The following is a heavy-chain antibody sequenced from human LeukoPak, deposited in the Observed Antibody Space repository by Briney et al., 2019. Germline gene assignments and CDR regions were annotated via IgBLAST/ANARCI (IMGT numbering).Heavy chain of an antibody. D-gene: IGHD3-3*01. CDR1: GFTFSSYA. V-gene: IGHV3-23*01. J-gene: IGHJ4*02. Sequence: GGSLRLSCAASGFTFSSYAMSWVRQAPGKGLEWVSILSGSGGSTYYADSVKGRFTISRDNFKNTLYLQINSLRAEDTALYFCAKNTEGGHDFAQTPYYFDCWGQGTLVTVSS. CDR3: AKNTEGGHDFAQTPYYFDC. CDR2: LSGSGGST.